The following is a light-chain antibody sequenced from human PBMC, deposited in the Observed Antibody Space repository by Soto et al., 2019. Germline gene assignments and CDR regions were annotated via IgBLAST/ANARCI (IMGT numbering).Light chain of an antibody. J-gene: IGLJ1*01. CDR3: CSYAGSSSYV. CDR1: SSDIGGYNY. V-gene: IGLV2-11*01. CDR2: TVT. Sequence: QSALTQPRSVSGSPGQSVTISCTGTSSDIGGYNYVSWYQQHPGKAPKLMIYTVTKRPSGVPDRFSGSKSDNTASLTISGLQADDEADYYCCSYAGSSSYVFGTGTKLIVL.